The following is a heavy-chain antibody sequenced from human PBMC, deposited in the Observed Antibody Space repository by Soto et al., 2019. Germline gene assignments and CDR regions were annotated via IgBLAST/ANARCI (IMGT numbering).Heavy chain of an antibody. J-gene: IGHJ3*02. Sequence: ASVKVSCKASGYTFTSYYMHWVRQAPGQGLEWMGIINPSGGSTSYAQKFQGRVTMTRDTSTSTVYMELSSLRSEDTAVYYCTTDSQIGPRDSPEDIVVVVAATDAFDIWGQGTMVTVSS. CDR1: GYTFTSYY. V-gene: IGHV1-46*01. CDR3: TTDSQIGPRDSPEDIVVVVAATDAFDI. CDR2: INPSGGST. D-gene: IGHD2-15*01.